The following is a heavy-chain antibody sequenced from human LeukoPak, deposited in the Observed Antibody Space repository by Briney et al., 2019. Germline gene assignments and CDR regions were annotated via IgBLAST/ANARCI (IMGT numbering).Heavy chain of an antibody. CDR2: LNPDGTDT. D-gene: IGHD3-10*02. V-gene: IGHV3-74*03. J-gene: IGHJ4*02. Sequence: GGSLRLSCVASGFTFSDSWVHWVRQAPGKGLVWVARLNPDGTDTTYADSVKGRFTVSRDNAKNTLYLQMNSLRDEDTAMYYCVRMFSGPLDYWGQGTLVTVSS. CDR1: GFTFSDSW. CDR3: VRMFSGPLDY.